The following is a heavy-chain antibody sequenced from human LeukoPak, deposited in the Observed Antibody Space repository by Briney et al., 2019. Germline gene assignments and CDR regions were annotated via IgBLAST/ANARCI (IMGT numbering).Heavy chain of an antibody. Sequence: ASVKVSCKASGYTFTGYYMHWVRQAPGQGLEWMGWINPNSGGTNYAQKFQGRVTMTRDTSISTAYMELSRLRSDDTAVYHCARALMITFGGAIVSDAFDIWGQGTMVTVSS. CDR3: ARALMITFGGAIVSDAFDI. D-gene: IGHD3-16*02. J-gene: IGHJ3*02. CDR1: GYTFTGYY. CDR2: INPNSGGT. V-gene: IGHV1-2*02.